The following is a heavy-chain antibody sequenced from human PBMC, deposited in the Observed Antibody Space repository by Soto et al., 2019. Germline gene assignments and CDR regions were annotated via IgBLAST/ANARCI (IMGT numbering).Heavy chain of an antibody. CDR3: ARVSEKLRYFDWLLLVY. CDR1: GYTFTSYD. Sequence: ASVKVSCKASGYTFTSYDTNWVRQATGQGLEWMGWMNPNSGNTGYAQKFQGRVTMTRNTSISTAYMELSSLRSEDTAVYYCARVSEKLRYFDWLLLVYWGQGTLVTVSS. V-gene: IGHV1-8*01. J-gene: IGHJ4*02. D-gene: IGHD3-9*01. CDR2: MNPNSGNT.